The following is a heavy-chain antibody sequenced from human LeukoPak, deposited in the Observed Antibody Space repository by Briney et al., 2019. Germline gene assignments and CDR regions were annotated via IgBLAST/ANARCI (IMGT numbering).Heavy chain of an antibody. V-gene: IGHV4-34*01. J-gene: IGHJ4*02. CDR3: ARRKSNRGYSGYDSPANKYYFDY. CDR1: GGSFSGYY. D-gene: IGHD5-12*01. Sequence: SETLSLTCAVYGGSFSGYYWSWIRQPPGKGLEWIGEINHSGSTNYNPSLKSRVTISVDTSKNQFSLKLSSVTAADTAVYYCARRKSNRGYSGYDSPANKYYFDYWGQGTLVTVSS. CDR2: INHSGST.